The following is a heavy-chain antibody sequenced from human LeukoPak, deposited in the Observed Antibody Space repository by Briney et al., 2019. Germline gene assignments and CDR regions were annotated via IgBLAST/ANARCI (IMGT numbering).Heavy chain of an antibody. D-gene: IGHD1-26*01. Sequence: SETLSLTCAVYGGSFSGYYWSWIRQPAGKGLEWIGRIYTSGSTNYNPSLKSRVTMSVDTSKNQFSLKLSSVTAADTAVYYCARDSGSYWGHYYYYGMDVWGQGTTVTVSS. CDR3: ARDSGSYWGHYYYYGMDV. V-gene: IGHV4-4*07. CDR1: GGSFSGYY. J-gene: IGHJ6*02. CDR2: IYTSGST.